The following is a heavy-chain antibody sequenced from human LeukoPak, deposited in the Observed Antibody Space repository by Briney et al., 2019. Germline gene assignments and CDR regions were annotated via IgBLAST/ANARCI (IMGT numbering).Heavy chain of an antibody. CDR2: IYTSGST. Sequence: PSETLSLTCTVSGGSISSGSYYWSWIRQPAGKGLEWIGRIYTSGSTNYNPSLKSRVTISVDTSKNQFSLKLSSVTAADTAVCYCARDLFWIAAANTNNNAFDIWGQGTMVTVSS. V-gene: IGHV4-61*02. D-gene: IGHD6-13*01. CDR3: ARDLFWIAAANTNNNAFDI. J-gene: IGHJ3*02. CDR1: GGSISSGSYY.